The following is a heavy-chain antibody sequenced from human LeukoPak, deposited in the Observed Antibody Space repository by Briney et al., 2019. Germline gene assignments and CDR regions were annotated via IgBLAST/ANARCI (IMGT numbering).Heavy chain of an antibody. D-gene: IGHD1-14*01. Sequence: TGASLRLSCAPFGFTLSGNWMSWVCPAPRKGLEWVANINQGGSDKYYVDSVKGRFTISRDNANNLLYLQMNSLRGEDTAVYYCTRDRSRAEDDWGQGTLVTVSS. J-gene: IGHJ4*02. V-gene: IGHV3-7*01. CDR1: GFTLSGNW. CDR2: INQGGSDK. CDR3: TRDRSRAEDD.